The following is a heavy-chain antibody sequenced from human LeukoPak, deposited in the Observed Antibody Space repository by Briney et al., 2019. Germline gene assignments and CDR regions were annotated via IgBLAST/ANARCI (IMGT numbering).Heavy chain of an antibody. CDR2: ISYDGSNK. CDR1: GFTFSSYA. D-gene: IGHD3-9*01. Sequence: GGSLRLSCAASGFTFSSYAMHWVRQAPGKGLEWVAVISYDGSNKYYADSVKGRFTISRDNSKNTLYLQMNSLRAEDTAVYYCARDENDILTGMFDYWGQGTLVTVSS. CDR3: ARDENDILTGMFDY. V-gene: IGHV3-30-3*01. J-gene: IGHJ4*02.